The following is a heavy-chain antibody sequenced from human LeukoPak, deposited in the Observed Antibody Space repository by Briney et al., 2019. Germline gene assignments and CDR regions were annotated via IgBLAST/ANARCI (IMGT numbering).Heavy chain of an antibody. J-gene: IGHJ4*02. CDR3: ARDNAYMFDY. Sequence: GGSLRLSCAASGFTFSSYWMNWVRQAPGKGLVWVAHINTDGRTTTYADSVKGRFTVSRDNAKNTLYLEMNRLKAEDTAVYYCARDNAYMFDYWGQGTQVTVSS. CDR2: INTDGRTT. V-gene: IGHV3-74*01. CDR1: GFTFSSYW. D-gene: IGHD5-24*01.